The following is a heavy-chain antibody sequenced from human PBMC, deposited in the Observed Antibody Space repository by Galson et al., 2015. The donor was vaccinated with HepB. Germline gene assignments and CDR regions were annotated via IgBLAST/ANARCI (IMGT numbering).Heavy chain of an antibody. Sequence: ETLSLTCAVYGGSFSGYYWGWIRQPPGKGLEWIGEINHSGSTNYNPSLKSRVTISVDTSKNQFSLKLSSVTAADTAVYYCARGRRFGHSFFSHQRKYYYMDVWGKGTTVTVSS. CDR3: ARGRRFGHSFFSHQRKYYYMDV. V-gene: IGHV4-34*01. D-gene: IGHD2-2*01. CDR1: GGSFSGYY. J-gene: IGHJ6*03. CDR2: INHSGST.